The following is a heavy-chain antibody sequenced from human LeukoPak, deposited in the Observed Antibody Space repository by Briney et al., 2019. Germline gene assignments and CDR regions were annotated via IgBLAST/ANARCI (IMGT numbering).Heavy chain of an antibody. J-gene: IGHJ4*02. CDR3: ARDQGRYCSGGSCSLFDY. D-gene: IGHD2-15*01. CDR1: GFTFSSYW. V-gene: IGHV3-21*01. Sequence: GGSLRLSCAASGFTFSSYWMHWVRQAPGKGLEWVSSISGSSSYIYYADSLKGRFTISRHNAKNSLYLQMNSLRAEDTAVYYCARDQGRYCSGGSCSLFDYWGQGTLVTVSS. CDR2: ISGSSSYI.